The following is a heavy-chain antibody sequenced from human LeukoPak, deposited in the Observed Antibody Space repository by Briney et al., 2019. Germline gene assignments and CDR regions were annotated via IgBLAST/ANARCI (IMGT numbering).Heavy chain of an antibody. D-gene: IGHD5-12*01. CDR3: ARGPSGYHNT. J-gene: IGHJ4*02. CDR2: INWNGGST. Sequence: GRSLRLSCAASGFTFDDHGMSWVRQAPGKGLEWVSGINWNGGSTGYADSVKGRFTISRDNSKNTLYLQMNSLRAEDTAVYYCARGPSGYHNTGGQGTLVTVSS. CDR1: GFTFDDHG. V-gene: IGHV3-20*04.